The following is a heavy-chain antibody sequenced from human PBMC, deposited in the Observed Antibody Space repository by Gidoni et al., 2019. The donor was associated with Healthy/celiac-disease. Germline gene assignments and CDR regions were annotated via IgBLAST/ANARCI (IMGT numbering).Heavy chain of an antibody. D-gene: IGHD3-3*01. Sequence: EVQLVESGGGLVQPGGSLKLSGAASGFTFSGSAMHWVRLASGKGLEWVGRIRSQANRYATSYAASVKGRFTISRDDSKNTAYLQMNSLKTEDTAVYYCTTNAVFGASLPAQEFDYWGQGTLVTVSS. CDR2: IRSQANRYAT. CDR1: GFTFSGSA. J-gene: IGHJ4*02. V-gene: IGHV3-73*02. CDR3: TTNAVFGASLPAQEFDY.